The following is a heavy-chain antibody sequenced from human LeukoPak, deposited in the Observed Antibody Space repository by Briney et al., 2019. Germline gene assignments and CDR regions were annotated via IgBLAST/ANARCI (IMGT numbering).Heavy chain of an antibody. CDR2: ISGGGITT. CDR3: AKDSEVGATGGFDY. Sequence: GGSLRLSCATSGFTFSSNAMSWVRQAPGKGLEWVSAISGGGITTYYADSVRGRFTISRDNPKNTLYLQMNSLRAEDTAVYYCAKDSEVGATGGFDYWGQGTLVTVSS. D-gene: IGHD1-26*01. V-gene: IGHV3-23*01. J-gene: IGHJ4*02. CDR1: GFTFSSNA.